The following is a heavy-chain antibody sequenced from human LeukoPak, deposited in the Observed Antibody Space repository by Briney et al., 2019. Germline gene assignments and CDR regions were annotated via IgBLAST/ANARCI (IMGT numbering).Heavy chain of an antibody. Sequence: ASVKVSCKVSGYTLTELSMHWVRQAPGKGLEWMGGFDPEDGETIYAQKFQGRVTMTEDTSTDTAYMELRSLRSDDTAVYYCAEWVKACSSTSCYHYFDYWGQGTLVTVSS. CDR2: FDPEDGET. D-gene: IGHD2-2*01. V-gene: IGHV1-24*01. J-gene: IGHJ4*02. CDR1: GYTLTELS. CDR3: AEWVKACSSTSCYHYFDY.